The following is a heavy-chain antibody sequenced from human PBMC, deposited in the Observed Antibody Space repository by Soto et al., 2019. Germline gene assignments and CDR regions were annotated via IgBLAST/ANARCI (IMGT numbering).Heavy chain of an antibody. CDR2: IIPILGIA. CDR3: ARGEAVAGRGTMLDY. Sequence: QVQLVQSGAEVKKPGSSVKVSCKASGGTFSSYTISWVRQAPGQGLEWMGRIIPILGIANYAQKFQGRVTITADKSTSTAYMELSRLRSEDTAVYYCARGEAVAGRGTMLDYWGQGTLVTVSS. J-gene: IGHJ4*02. CDR1: GGTFSSYT. V-gene: IGHV1-69*02. D-gene: IGHD6-19*01.